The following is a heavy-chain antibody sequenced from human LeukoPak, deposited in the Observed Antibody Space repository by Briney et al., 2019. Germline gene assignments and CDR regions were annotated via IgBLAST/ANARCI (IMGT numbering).Heavy chain of an antibody. CDR1: GYTFTSYG. Sequence: ASVKVSCKASGYTFTSYGISWGRQAPGQGLEGMGWIRAHNGNTNNAQNLHGRVTKTTDTSTNTAYMGLRSLRSDDRAVYDCAQDRSQGYFDWLLSNTNAFDIRGQGTMVNVYS. V-gene: IGHV1-18*01. D-gene: IGHD3-9*01. CDR2: IRAHNGNT. CDR3: AQDRSQGYFDWLLSNTNAFDI. J-gene: IGHJ3*02.